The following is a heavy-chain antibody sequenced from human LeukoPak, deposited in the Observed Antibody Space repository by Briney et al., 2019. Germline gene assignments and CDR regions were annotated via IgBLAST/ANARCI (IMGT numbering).Heavy chain of an antibody. J-gene: IGHJ4*02. CDR1: GYSISSGYY. CDR2: IYHSGST. CDR3: AWGGSYLSYFDY. V-gene: IGHV4-38-2*02. Sequence: SETLSLTCTVSGYSISSGYYWGWIRQPPGKGLEWIGGIYHSGSTYYNPSLKSRVTISVDTSKNQFSLKLSSVTAADTAVYYCAWGGSYLSYFDYWGQGTLVTVSS. D-gene: IGHD3-16*02.